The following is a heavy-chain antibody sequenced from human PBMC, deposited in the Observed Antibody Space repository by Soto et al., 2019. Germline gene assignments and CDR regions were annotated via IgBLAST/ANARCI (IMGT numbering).Heavy chain of an antibody. Sequence: SETLSLTCTVSGGSISSGGYYWSWIRQHPGKGLEWIGYIYYSGSTYYNPSLKSRVTISVDTSKNQFSLKLSSVTAADTAVYYCARDSGLRYFDGAGAFDIWGQATMVTV. J-gene: IGHJ3*02. D-gene: IGHD3-9*01. CDR1: GGSISSGGYY. V-gene: IGHV4-31*03. CDR2: IYYSGST. CDR3: ARDSGLRYFDGAGAFDI.